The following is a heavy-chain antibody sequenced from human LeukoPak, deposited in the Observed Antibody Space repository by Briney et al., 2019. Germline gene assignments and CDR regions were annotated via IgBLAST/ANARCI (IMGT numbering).Heavy chain of an antibody. J-gene: IGHJ3*02. CDR1: SGSISSSSYY. V-gene: IGHV4-39*01. D-gene: IGHD5-24*01. CDR3: ARLRWDGAQQDALDI. CDR2: IYYSGST. Sequence: SETLSLTCTVSSGSISSSSYYWGWIRQPPGKGLEWIGSIYYSGSTYYNPSLKSRVTISVDTSKNQFSLKLTSVTAADTAVFYCARLRWDGAQQDALDIWGQGTMVTVSS.